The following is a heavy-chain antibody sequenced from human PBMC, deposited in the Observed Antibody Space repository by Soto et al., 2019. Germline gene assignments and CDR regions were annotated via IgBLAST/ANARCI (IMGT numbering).Heavy chain of an antibody. CDR1: GDSISSSSYY. J-gene: IGHJ3*02. Sequence: SETLSLTCTVSGDSISSSSYYWGWIRQPPGKGLEWIGSIYYSGSTYYNPSLKSRVTISVDTSKNQFSLKLSSVTAADTAVYYCARRSYGDYVTGGAFDIWGQGTMVTVSS. D-gene: IGHD4-17*01. V-gene: IGHV4-39*01. CDR3: ARRSYGDYVTGGAFDI. CDR2: IYYSGST.